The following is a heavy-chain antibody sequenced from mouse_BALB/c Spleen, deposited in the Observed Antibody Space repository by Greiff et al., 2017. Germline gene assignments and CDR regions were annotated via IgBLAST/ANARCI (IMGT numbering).Heavy chain of an antibody. CDR2: ISSGGSYT. D-gene: IGHD1-1*01. CDR1: GFTFSSYA. Sequence: EVKLVESGGGLVKPGGSLKLSCAASGFTFSSYAMSWVRQSPEKRLEWVAEISSGGSYTYYPDTVTGLFTISRDNAKNTLYLEMSSLRSEDTAMYCGARRGYDSSYWYMDVWGEGTTVTVSS. CDR3: ARRGYDSSYWYMDV. V-gene: IGHV5-9-4*01. J-gene: IGHJ1*01.